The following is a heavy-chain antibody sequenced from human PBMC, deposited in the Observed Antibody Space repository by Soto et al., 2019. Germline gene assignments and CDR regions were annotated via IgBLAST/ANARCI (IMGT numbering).Heavy chain of an antibody. D-gene: IGHD2-2*01. CDR1: GYSFTSYW. Sequence: GESLKISCKGSGYSFTSYWIGWVRQMPGKGLEWMGIIYPGDSDTRYSPSFQGQVTISADKSISTAYLQWSSLKASDTAMYYCARYCISTSCYSDDYYYGMDVWGQGTTVTVSS. CDR2: IYPGDSDT. J-gene: IGHJ6*02. CDR3: ARYCISTSCYSDDYYYGMDV. V-gene: IGHV5-51*01.